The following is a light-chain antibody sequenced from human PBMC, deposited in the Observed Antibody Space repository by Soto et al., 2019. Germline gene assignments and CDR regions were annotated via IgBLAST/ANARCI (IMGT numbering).Light chain of an antibody. CDR1: QSVSSRS. J-gene: IGKJ3*01. CDR2: GAS. V-gene: IGKV3-20*01. CDR3: QQYERGFT. Sequence: EIVLTQSPGTLSLSPGGRATLSCRASQSVSSRSLAWYQQKPGQAPRLLIYGASSRATGIPDRFSGSGSGTDFTLTISRLEPEDFAAYYCQQYERGFTFGPGTKVDIK.